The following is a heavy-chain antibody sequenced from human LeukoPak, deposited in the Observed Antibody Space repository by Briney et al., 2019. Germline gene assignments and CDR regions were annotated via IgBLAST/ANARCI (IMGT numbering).Heavy chain of an antibody. J-gene: IGHJ4*02. Sequence: PSETLSLTCTVSGDSISSGRNYWAWIRQTPGKGLEWIASIYYSGSTSYNPSLSSRVSISVDTSKNQVSLKMKSVTDTDSAVYYYARHLSGTTMSHYFDFWGQGTLVPVSS. CDR3: ARHLSGTTMSHYFDF. CDR1: GDSISSGRNY. V-gene: IGHV4-39*01. D-gene: IGHD3-10*02. CDR2: IYYSGST.